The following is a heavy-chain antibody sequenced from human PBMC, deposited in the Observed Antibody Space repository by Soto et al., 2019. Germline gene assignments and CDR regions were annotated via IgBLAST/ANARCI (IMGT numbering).Heavy chain of an antibody. Sequence: EVQLVESGGGLVQPGGSLRLSCAASGFTFSSYSMNWVRQAPGKGLEWVSYISSSSSTIYYADSVKGRFTISRDNAKNSLYRQMNSLRAEDTAVYYCARASEWYDAFDIWGKGTMVTVSS. V-gene: IGHV3-48*01. CDR1: GFTFSSYS. D-gene: IGHD3-3*01. J-gene: IGHJ3*02. CDR3: ARASEWYDAFDI. CDR2: ISSSSSTI.